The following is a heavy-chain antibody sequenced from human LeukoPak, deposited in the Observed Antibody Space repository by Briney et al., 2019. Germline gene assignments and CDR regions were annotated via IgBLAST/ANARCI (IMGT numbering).Heavy chain of an antibody. CDR1: GGSLTTYY. CDR3: ASPKIAMSEYFQH. CDR2: IYYTGTT. J-gene: IGHJ1*01. Sequence: SETLSLTCTVSGGSLTTYYWSWIRQPPGRGLEWIGYIYYTGTTNYNPSLKSRVTISIDTSKNQFSLKLSAVTAADTAVYFCASPKIAMSEYFQHWGQGTLVTVSS. D-gene: IGHD2-21*01. V-gene: IGHV4-59*01.